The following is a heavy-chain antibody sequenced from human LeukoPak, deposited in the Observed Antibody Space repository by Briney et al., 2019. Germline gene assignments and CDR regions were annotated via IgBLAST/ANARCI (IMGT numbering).Heavy chain of an antibody. CDR1: GFTFSSYG. CDR2: IRYDGSNK. V-gene: IGHV3-30*02. J-gene: IGHJ4*02. CDR3: AKPLLSSGSMPSY. D-gene: IGHD3-10*01. Sequence: PGGSLRLSCAASGFTFSSYGMHWVRQAPGKGLEWVAFIRYDGSNKYYADSVKGRFTISRDNSKNTLYLQMNSLRAEDTAVYYCAKPLLSSGSMPSYWGQGTLVAVSS.